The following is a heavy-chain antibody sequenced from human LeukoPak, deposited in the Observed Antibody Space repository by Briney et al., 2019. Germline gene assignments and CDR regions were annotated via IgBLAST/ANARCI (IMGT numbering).Heavy chain of an antibody. Sequence: GGSLRLSCAASGFTFSSYAMSWVRQAPGKGLEWVSAISGSGGSTYYADSVKGRFTISRDNSKNTLYLQMNGLRAEDTAVYYCAKDIVVVPAAIGAYYYYGMDVWGQGTTVTVSS. CDR3: AKDIVVVPAAIGAYYYYGMDV. V-gene: IGHV3-23*01. D-gene: IGHD2-2*01. CDR1: GFTFSSYA. J-gene: IGHJ6*02. CDR2: ISGSGGST.